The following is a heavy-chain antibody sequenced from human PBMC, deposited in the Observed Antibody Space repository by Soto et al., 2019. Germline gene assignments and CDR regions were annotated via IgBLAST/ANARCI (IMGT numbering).Heavy chain of an antibody. V-gene: IGHV3-48*02. CDR3: ARDGAYDSSAGEGWFDP. CDR1: GFTFSSYS. Sequence: GGSLRLSCAASGFTFSSYSMNWVRQAPGKGLEWVSYISSSSTIYYADSVKGRFTISRDNAKNSLYLQMNSLRDEDTAVYYCARDGAYDSSAGEGWFDPWGQGTLVTVSS. J-gene: IGHJ5*02. D-gene: IGHD3-22*01. CDR2: ISSSSTI.